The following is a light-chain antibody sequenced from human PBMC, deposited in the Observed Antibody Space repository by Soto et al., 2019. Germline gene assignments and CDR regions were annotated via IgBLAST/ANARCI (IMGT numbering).Light chain of an antibody. CDR2: WAS. Sequence: DIVMTQSPDSLAVSLGERATINCKSSQSVLSSSNTKNFLAWYQQKPGQSPKLLIYWASTRESGVPDRFSGSGSGIDFTLTISSLQAEDGAVYYCQQYYRIPYTVRQGTKLDIK. J-gene: IGKJ2*01. V-gene: IGKV4-1*01. CDR3: QQYYRIPYT. CDR1: QSVLSSSNTKNF.